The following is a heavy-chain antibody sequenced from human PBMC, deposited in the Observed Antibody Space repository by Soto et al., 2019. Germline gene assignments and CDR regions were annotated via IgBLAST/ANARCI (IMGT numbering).Heavy chain of an antibody. CDR3: ARDLGGWTDY. D-gene: IGHD6-19*01. CDR2: INAGNGNR. J-gene: IGHJ4*02. Sequence: QVQLVQSGAEVKKPGASVKVSCKASGYTFTSYGRHWVRQAPGQRLEWMGWINAGNGNRKYSQKFQGRVTITRDTSASTAYMELSSLRYEDTTVYYCARDLGGWTDYWGQGTLVTVSS. CDR1: GYTFTSYG. V-gene: IGHV1-3*01.